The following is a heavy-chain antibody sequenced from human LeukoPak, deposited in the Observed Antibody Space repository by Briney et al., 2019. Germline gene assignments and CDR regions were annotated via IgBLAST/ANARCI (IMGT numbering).Heavy chain of an antibody. D-gene: IGHD6-13*01. V-gene: IGHV4-59*08. CDR1: GVSFNSYC. J-gene: IGHJ6*02. Sequence: PSETLSLTCTVSGVSFNSYCWSWIRQPPGKGLEWIGYIYYSGSTNYNPSLKSRVTISVDTSKSQFSLKLSSVTAADTAVYYCASLGIVGQLDFYYYGMDVWGQGTTVTVSS. CDR3: ASLGIVGQLDFYYYGMDV. CDR2: IYYSGST.